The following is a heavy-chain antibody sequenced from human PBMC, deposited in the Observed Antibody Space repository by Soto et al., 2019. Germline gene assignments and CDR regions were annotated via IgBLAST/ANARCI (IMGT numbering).Heavy chain of an antibody. V-gene: IGHV3-23*01. D-gene: IGHD3-10*01. CDR2: ITDTGGDR. Sequence: GGSLRLSCIASGATFRSRAMSWARQAPGEGLEWVSVITDTGGDRKYADSVRGRFTISRDNSKNTLYLQMSGLRVEDSAVYYCARGSGDSYPGSRVFDFWGRGTLATVSS. CDR1: GATFRSRA. J-gene: IGHJ4*02. CDR3: ARGSGDSYPGSRVFDF.